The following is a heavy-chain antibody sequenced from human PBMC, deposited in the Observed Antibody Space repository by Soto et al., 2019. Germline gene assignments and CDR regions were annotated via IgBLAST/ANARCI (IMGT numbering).Heavy chain of an antibody. Sequence: EVQLLESGGGLVQPGWSLRLACAASGFTFSSYAMSWFRQAPGKGLEWVSAISGSGGSTYYADSVKGRFTISRDNSKNTLYLQMNSLRAEDTAVYYCAYSSTPFDYWGQGTLVTVSS. CDR2: ISGSGGST. CDR3: AYSSTPFDY. D-gene: IGHD6-13*01. J-gene: IGHJ4*02. CDR1: GFTFSSYA. V-gene: IGHV3-23*01.